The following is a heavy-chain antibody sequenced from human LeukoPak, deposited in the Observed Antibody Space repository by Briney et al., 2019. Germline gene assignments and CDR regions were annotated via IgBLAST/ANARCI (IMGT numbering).Heavy chain of an antibody. V-gene: IGHV4-39*01. CDR2: IYYSGST. D-gene: IGHD4-23*01. Sequence: SETLSLTCTVSGGSISSSSYYWGWIRQPPGKGLEWIGSIYYSGSTYYNPSLKSRVTISVDTSKNQFSLKLSSVTAADTAVYYCARHGGGNPGGWFDPWGQGTLVTVSS. CDR1: GGSISSSSYY. J-gene: IGHJ5*02. CDR3: ARHGGGNPGGWFDP.